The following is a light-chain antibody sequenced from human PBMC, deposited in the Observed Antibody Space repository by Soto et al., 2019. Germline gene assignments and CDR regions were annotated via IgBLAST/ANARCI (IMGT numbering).Light chain of an antibody. Sequence: DIQMTQSPSSLSASVGDTVTITCRASQDIRNDLGWFQQKRGRAPKRLIFAASSLQAGVPSRFSGSGSGTDFTLTINSLQAEDFATYHCLQHKSYPRTFGQGTQVEIK. CDR3: LQHKSYPRT. J-gene: IGKJ1*01. CDR2: AAS. CDR1: QDIRND. V-gene: IGKV1-17*01.